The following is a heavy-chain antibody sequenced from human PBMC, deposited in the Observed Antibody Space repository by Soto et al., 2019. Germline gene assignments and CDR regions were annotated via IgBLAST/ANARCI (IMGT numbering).Heavy chain of an antibody. J-gene: IGHJ6*02. V-gene: IGHV4-31*03. CDR2: IYYSGST. CDR1: GGSISSGGYY. D-gene: IGHD3-10*01. CDR3: ARDLSVRGHIEAHGMDV. Sequence: SETLSLTCTVSGGSISSGGYYWSWIRQHPGKGLEWIGYIYYSGSTYYNPSLKSRVTISVDTSKNQFSLKLSSVTAADTAVYYCARDLSVRGHIEAHGMDVWGQGTTVTVSS.